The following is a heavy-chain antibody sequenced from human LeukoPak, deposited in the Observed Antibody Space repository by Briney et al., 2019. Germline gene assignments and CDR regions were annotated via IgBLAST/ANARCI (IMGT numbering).Heavy chain of an antibody. V-gene: IGHV4-34*01. CDR1: GGSFSGYY. J-gene: IGHJ4*02. CDR3: ASRWGAARHSHIDY. CDR2: INHSGST. Sequence: SETLSLTCAVYGGSFSGYYWSWIRQPPGKGLEWIGEINHSGSTNYNPSLKSRVTISVDTSKNQFSLKLSSVTAADTAVYYCASRWGAARHSHIDYWGQGTLVTVSS. D-gene: IGHD6-6*01.